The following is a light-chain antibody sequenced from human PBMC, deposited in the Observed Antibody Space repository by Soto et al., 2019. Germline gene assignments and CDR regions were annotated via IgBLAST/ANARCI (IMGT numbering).Light chain of an antibody. Sequence: EVVMTQSPASLSVTPGERATLSCRASQSVSSNLAWYQQKPGQAPRLLIYDASARATGIPARFSGSGFGTEFTLTITSLQSEDFALYYCQQYNNWPPPCTFGQGTKVDI. J-gene: IGKJ1*01. CDR2: DAS. CDR3: QQYNNWPPPCT. V-gene: IGKV3-15*01. CDR1: QSVSSN.